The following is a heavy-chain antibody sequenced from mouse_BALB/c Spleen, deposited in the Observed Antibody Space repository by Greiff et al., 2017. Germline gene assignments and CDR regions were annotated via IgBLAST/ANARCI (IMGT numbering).Heavy chain of an antibody. V-gene: IGHV1S81*02. CDR3: TRLVRRGGYYAMDY. CDR2: INPSNGGT. D-gene: IGHD2-14*01. CDR1: GYTFTSYY. Sequence: QVQLQQSGAELVKPGASVKLSCKASGYTFTSYYMYWVKQRPGQGLEWIGEINPSNGGTNFNEKFKSKATLTVDKSSSTAYMQLSSLTSEDSAVYYCTRLVRRGGYYAMDYWGQGTSVTVSA. J-gene: IGHJ4*01.